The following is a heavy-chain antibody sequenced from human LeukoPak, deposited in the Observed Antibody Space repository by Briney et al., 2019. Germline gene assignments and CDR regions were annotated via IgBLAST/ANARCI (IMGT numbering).Heavy chain of an antibody. CDR2: INHSGST. D-gene: IGHD2-2*01. Sequence: SETLSLTCAVYGGSFSGYYWSWIRQPPGKGLEWIGEINHSGSTNYNPSLKSRVTISVDTSKNQFSLKLRSVTAADTALYYCAIHYTEDIVVGPAASPETRNNWFDPWGQGTLVTVSS. J-gene: IGHJ5*02. CDR1: GGSFSGYY. V-gene: IGHV4-34*01. CDR3: AIHYTEDIVVGPAASPETRNNWFDP.